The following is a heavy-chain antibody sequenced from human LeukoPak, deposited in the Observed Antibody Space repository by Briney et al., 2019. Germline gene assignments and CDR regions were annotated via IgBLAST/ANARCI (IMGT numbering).Heavy chain of an antibody. Sequence: PSETLSLTCTVSGYATGSNYFWGWIRQPPGKGLEWIGSIHHRGTTYYNPSLKGRLTISLDTSKNQFSLNLTSVTASDTAVYYCSRETAGTTIDFWGQGRLVAVSS. V-gene: IGHV4-38-2*02. J-gene: IGHJ4*02. CDR2: IHHRGTT. D-gene: IGHD3-10*01. CDR3: SRETAGTTIDF. CDR1: GYATGSNYF.